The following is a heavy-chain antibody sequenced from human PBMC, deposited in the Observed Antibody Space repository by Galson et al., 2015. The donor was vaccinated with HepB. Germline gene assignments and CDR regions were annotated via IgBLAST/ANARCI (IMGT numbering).Heavy chain of an antibody. J-gene: IGHJ6*02. Sequence: VKVSCKASGYTFTSYGISWVRQAPGQGLEWMGWISAYNGNTNYAQKLQGRVTMTTDTSTSTAYMELRSLRSDDTAVYYCARDGVDTFPTKDYYYYGMDVWGQGTTVTVSS. CDR1: GYTFTSYG. CDR2: ISAYNGNT. CDR3: ARDGVDTFPTKDYYYYGMDV. D-gene: IGHD5-18*01. V-gene: IGHV1-18*04.